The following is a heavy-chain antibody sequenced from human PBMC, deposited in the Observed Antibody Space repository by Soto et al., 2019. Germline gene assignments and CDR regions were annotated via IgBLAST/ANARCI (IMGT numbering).Heavy chain of an antibody. CDR3: ASHVLPSQMYYYYYYGLDV. D-gene: IGHD6-6*01. V-gene: IGHV1-69*13. CDR1: GGTFSSYA. CDR2: IIPIFGTA. Sequence: SVKVSCKASGGTFSSYALSRVRQAPGQGLEWMGGIIPIFGTANYAQKFQGRVTITADESTSTAYMELSGLRSEDTAVYYCASHVLPSQMYYYYYYGLDVWGQGTTVTVSS. J-gene: IGHJ6*02.